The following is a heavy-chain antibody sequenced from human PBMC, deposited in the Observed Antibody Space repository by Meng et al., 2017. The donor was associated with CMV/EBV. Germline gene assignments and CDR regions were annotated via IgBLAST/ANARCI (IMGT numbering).Heavy chain of an antibody. CDR2: INHSGST. CDR1: GGSFSGYY. D-gene: IGHD6-13*01. Sequence: GSLRLSCAVYGGSFSGYYWSWIRQPPGKGLEWIGEINHSGSTNYNPSLKSRVTISVDTSKNQFSLKLSSVTAADTAVYYCARVGGYSSSWSRFGRGNWFDPWGQGTLVTVSS. CDR3: ARVGGYSSSWSRFGRGNWFDP. V-gene: IGHV4-34*01. J-gene: IGHJ5*02.